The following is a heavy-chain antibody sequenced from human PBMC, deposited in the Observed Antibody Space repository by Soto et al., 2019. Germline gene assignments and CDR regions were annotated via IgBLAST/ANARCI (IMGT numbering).Heavy chain of an antibody. Sequence: GGSLRLSCAASGFTFSSYWMSWVRQAPGKGLEGVANIKQDGIEKYYVDSVKGRFTISRDNAKNSLYLQMNSLRAEDTAVYYCARDWEAAAGLFDYWGQGTLVTVSS. CDR3: ARDWEAAAGLFDY. D-gene: IGHD6-13*01. CDR2: IKQDGIEK. J-gene: IGHJ4*02. CDR1: GFTFSSYW. V-gene: IGHV3-7*01.